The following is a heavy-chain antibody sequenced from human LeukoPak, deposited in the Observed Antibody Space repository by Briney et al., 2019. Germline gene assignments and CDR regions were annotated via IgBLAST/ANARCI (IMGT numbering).Heavy chain of an antibody. J-gene: IGHJ4*02. CDR2: IYYSGST. D-gene: IGHD3-16*01. V-gene: IGHV4-59*08. CDR1: GGSISSYY. Sequence: SGTLSLTCTVSGGSISSYYWSWIRQPPGKGLEWIGYIYYSGSTNYNPSLKSRVTISVDTSKNQFSLKLSSVTAADTAVYYCASSDYDYVWGSTLIFDYWGQGTLVTVSS. CDR3: ASSDYDYVWGSTLIFDY.